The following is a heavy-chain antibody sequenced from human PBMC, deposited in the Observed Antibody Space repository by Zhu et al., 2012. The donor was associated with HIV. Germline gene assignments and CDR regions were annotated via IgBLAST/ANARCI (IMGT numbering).Heavy chain of an antibody. CDR1: GDSVSSGSYY. V-gene: IGHV4-61*01. J-gene: IGHJ4*02. CDR3: VQSEWVETAII. CDR2: IYYSGST. Sequence: QVQLQESGPGLVKPSETLSLTCTVSGDSVSSGSYYWSWIRQPPGKGLEWIGYIYYSGSTNYNPSLKSRVTMSVDTSKNQFSLKLSSVTAADTAVYYCVQSEWVETAIIWGQGTLVTVSS. D-gene: IGHD5-18*01.